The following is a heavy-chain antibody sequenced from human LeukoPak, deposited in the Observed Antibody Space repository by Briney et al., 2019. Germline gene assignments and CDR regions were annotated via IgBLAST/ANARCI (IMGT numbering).Heavy chain of an antibody. CDR1: GYTFTVYY. D-gene: IGHD3-9*01. V-gene: IGHV1-2*02. J-gene: IGHJ4*02. CDR3: ARDDYDILTGYYKGLDY. CDR2: INPNSGGT. Sequence: ASVKVSCKASGYTFTVYYMHWVRQAPGQGLEWMGWINPNSGGTNYAQKFQGRVTMTGDTSISTAYMELSRLRSDDTAVYYCARDDYDILTGYYKGLDYWGQGTLVTVSS.